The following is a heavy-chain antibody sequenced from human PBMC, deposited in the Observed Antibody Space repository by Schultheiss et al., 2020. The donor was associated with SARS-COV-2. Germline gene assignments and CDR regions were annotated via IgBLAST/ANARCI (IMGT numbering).Heavy chain of an antibody. CDR2: INHSGST. J-gene: IGHJ6*02. CDR3: ARLLPLGGSGWYGRYYGMDV. Sequence: SETLSLTCAVYGGSFSGYYWSWIRQPPGKGLEWIGEINHSGSTNYNPSLKSRVTISVDTSKNQFSLKLSSVTAADTAVYYCARLLPLGGSGWYGRYYGMDVWGQGTTVTVSS. D-gene: IGHD6-19*01. CDR1: GGSFSGYY. V-gene: IGHV4-34*01.